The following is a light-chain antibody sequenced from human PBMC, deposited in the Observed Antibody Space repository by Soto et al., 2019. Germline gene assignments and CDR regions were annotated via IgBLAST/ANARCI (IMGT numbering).Light chain of an antibody. J-gene: IGKJ1*01. Sequence: QVTQSPSSLSASEGDRVTITCRASQGISSYLAWYQQKPGKAPKLLIFAASSLQSGVPSRFSGSRSGPDFTLTISSLQPEDFATYYCQQSYSSPPTFGQGTKVDTK. CDR3: QQSYSSPPT. CDR2: AAS. V-gene: IGKV1-39*01. CDR1: QGISSY.